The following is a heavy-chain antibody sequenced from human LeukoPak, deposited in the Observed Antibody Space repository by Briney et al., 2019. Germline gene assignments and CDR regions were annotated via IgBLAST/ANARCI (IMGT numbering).Heavy chain of an antibody. D-gene: IGHD2-2*02. CDR1: GFTFDDYA. J-gene: IGHJ4*02. Sequence: PGGSLRLSCAASGFTFDDYAMHFLPQAPGEALEGVSCISWNSGSIGYADSVKGRFTISRDNAKNSLYLQMNSLRAEDTALYYCAIYCSSTSCDKGIDYWGQGTLVTVSS. V-gene: IGHV3-9*01. CDR3: AIYCSSTSCDKGIDY. CDR2: ISWNSGSI.